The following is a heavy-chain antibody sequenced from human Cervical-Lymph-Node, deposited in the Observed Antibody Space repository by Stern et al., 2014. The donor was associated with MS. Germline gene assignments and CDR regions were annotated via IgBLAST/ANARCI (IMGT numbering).Heavy chain of an antibody. CDR2: IWYDGSNK. CDR3: ARSYDSSGYNPLTLDY. D-gene: IGHD3-22*01. CDR1: GFTFSSYG. J-gene: IGHJ4*02. V-gene: IGHV3-33*01. Sequence: VQLVQSGGGVVQPGRSLRLSCAASGFTFSSYGMHWVRQAPGKGLEWVAVIWYDGSNKYYADSVKGRFTISRDNSKNTLYLQMNSLRAEDTAVYYCARSYDSSGYNPLTLDYWGQGTLVTVSS.